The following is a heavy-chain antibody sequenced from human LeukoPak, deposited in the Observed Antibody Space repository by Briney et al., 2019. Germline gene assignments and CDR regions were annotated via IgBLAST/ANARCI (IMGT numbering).Heavy chain of an antibody. CDR2: INYFGST. Sequence: PGGSLRLSCSVSGFTFSSYAMHWVRQPPGKGLEWIGEINYFGSTNYNPSLKSRVTVSGDTSKNQFSLRLNSVTAADTAVYYCARGYREHQTFYSAHYFDYWAQGTLVTVSS. J-gene: IGHJ4*02. V-gene: IGHV4-34*01. CDR1: GFTFSSYA. CDR3: ARGYREHQTFYSAHYFDY. D-gene: IGHD1/OR15-1a*01.